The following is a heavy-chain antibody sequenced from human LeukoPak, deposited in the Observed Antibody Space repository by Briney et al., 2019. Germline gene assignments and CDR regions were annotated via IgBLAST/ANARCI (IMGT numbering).Heavy chain of an antibody. Sequence: GASVKVSCKPSGYTFISYGISRVRQAPGQGLEWVGWISAYKGVTDYAQKFQGRVAMTTDTSTSTVYMELMSLTFEDTAVYYCAGVNDIAVVAAAAPHYEFWGQGTLVTVSS. V-gene: IGHV1-18*01. CDR3: AGVNDIAVVAAAAPHYEF. J-gene: IGHJ4*02. D-gene: IGHD2-15*01. CDR2: ISAYKGVT. CDR1: GYTFISYG.